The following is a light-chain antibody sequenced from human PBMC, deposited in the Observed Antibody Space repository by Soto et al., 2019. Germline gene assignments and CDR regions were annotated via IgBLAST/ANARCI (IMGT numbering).Light chain of an antibody. CDR3: QLYNNWRRT. CDR1: QSVNSN. Sequence: EIVMTQSPATLSLSPGERATLSCRASQSVNSNLAWYQQKAGQAPRLLIYGTSTRATGIPARFSGSGSGTDFTLTISSVQFEDFAVYYSQLYNNWRRTLGEGTKVDIK. CDR2: GTS. J-gene: IGKJ1*01. V-gene: IGKV3-15*01.